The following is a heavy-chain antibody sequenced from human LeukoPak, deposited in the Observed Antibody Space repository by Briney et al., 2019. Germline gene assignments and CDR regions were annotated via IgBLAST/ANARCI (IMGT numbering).Heavy chain of an antibody. CDR2: ITTSSAYI. V-gene: IGHV3-21*01. Sequence: GGSLRLSCAASGFTFSSYWMSWVRQAPGKGLEWVSAITTSSAYIYYADSVRGRFTVSRDNAKNSLYLQMNSLRDDDTAVYYCARDPYSGNLGPTYYYYMDVWGKGTTVTVSS. CDR3: ARDPYSGNLGPTYYYYMDV. CDR1: GFTFSSYW. J-gene: IGHJ6*03. D-gene: IGHD1-26*01.